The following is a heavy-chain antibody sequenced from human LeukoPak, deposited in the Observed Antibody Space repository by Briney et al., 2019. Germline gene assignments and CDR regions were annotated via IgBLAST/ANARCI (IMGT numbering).Heavy chain of an antibody. CDR1: GFTFSSYR. D-gene: IGHD2-21*01. V-gene: IGHV3-21*01. Sequence: PGGSLRLSCAASGFTFSSYRINWGRRAPGKGLEWVSSISSSSSYIYYADSVKGRFTISRDNAKKSLYLQMNSLRAEDTAVYYCARDHMKADRPLECGGQGTLVTVSS. J-gene: IGHJ4*02. CDR2: ISSSSSYI. CDR3: ARDHMKADRPLEC.